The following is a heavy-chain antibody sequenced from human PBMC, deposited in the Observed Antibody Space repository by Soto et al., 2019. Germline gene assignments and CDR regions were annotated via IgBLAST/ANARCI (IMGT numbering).Heavy chain of an antibody. CDR3: ASSEGGGYIAARRYYFFDQ. V-gene: IGHV4-34*01. CDR1: GASFSGFH. D-gene: IGHD6-6*01. J-gene: IGHJ4*01. Sequence: PSEPLSLTCAVYGASFSGFHWRWIRQPPGKGLEWIGELNHSGSTTSNPSLQSRVTISLGTSGNQFSLKLSSVTAADTALYYCASSEGGGYIAARRYYFFDQWGHGSLFTVSS. CDR2: LNHSGST.